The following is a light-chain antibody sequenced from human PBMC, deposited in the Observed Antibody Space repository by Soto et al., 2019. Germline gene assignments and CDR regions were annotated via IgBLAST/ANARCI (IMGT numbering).Light chain of an antibody. V-gene: IGLV4-69*01. CDR1: RGHSSYA. Sequence: QLVLTQSPSASDSLGASVKLNCTLSRGHSSYAIAWHQQQPEKGPRYLMRVNSDGRHSKGDGIPDRFSGSISGAERYLIISSLQSEDEADYYCQTWGTSYVLFGGGTKVTVL. CDR2: VNSDGRH. CDR3: QTWGTSYVL. J-gene: IGLJ3*02.